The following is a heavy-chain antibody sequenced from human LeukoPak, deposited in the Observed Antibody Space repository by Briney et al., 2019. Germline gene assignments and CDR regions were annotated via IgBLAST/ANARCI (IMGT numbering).Heavy chain of an antibody. V-gene: IGHV4-39*01. CDR1: GGSISSSSYY. CDR2: IYYSGST. J-gene: IGHJ5*02. Sequence: SETLSLTCTVSGGSISSSSYYWGWIRQPPGKGLEWIGSIYYSGSTYYNPSLKSRVTISVDTSKNQFSLKLSSVTAADTAVYYCARHWSYDGLDPWGQGTLVTVSS. CDR3: ARHWSYDGLDP. D-gene: IGHD3-16*01.